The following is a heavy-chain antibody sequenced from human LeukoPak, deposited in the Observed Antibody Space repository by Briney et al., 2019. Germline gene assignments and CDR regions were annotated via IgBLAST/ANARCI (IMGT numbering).Heavy chain of an antibody. D-gene: IGHD2-15*01. V-gene: IGHV1-8*01. CDR2: MNPNSGNT. Sequence: GASVKVSCKASGYTFTSYDINWVRQATGQGLEWMGWMNPNSGNTGYAQKFQGRVTMTRNTSISTAYMELSSLRSEDTAVYYCARERGRYCSGGSCLTGCDPCGQGTLVTVSS. CDR1: GYTFTSYD. CDR3: ARERGRYCSGGSCLTGCDP. J-gene: IGHJ5*02.